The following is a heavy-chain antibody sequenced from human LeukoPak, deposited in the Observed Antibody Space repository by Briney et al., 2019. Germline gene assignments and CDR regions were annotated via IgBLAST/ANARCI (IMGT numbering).Heavy chain of an antibody. CDR3: ARVSWPRRGSRFDP. CDR2: INHSGST. Sequence: PSETLSLTCAVYGGSFSGYYWRWISQPPGKGLEWIGEINHSGSTNYNPSLKSRVTIPVDTSKNQFSLKLSSVTAADTAVYYCARVSWPRRGSRFDPWGQGTLVTVSS. CDR1: GGSFSGYY. V-gene: IGHV4-34*01. D-gene: IGHD3-16*01. J-gene: IGHJ5*02.